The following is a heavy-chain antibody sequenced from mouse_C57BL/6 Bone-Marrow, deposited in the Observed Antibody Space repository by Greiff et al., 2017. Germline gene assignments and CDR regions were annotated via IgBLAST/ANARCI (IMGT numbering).Heavy chain of an antibody. Sequence: DVQLQESGPGMVKPSQSLSLTCTVTGYSITSGYDWHWIRHFPGNKLEWMGYISYSGSTNYNPSLKSPISITHDTSKNHFFLKLNSVTTEDTATYYCARGDYYGSKDYWGQGTTLTVSS. J-gene: IGHJ2*01. CDR1: GYSITSGYD. D-gene: IGHD1-1*01. CDR2: ISYSGST. V-gene: IGHV3-1*01. CDR3: ARGDYYGSKDY.